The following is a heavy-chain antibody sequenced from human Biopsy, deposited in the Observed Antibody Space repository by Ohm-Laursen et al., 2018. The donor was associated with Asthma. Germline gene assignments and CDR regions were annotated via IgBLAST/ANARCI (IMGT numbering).Heavy chain of an antibody. CDR1: SGSGGYMRSGNYY. CDR3: VRGSSSWHHGPFHYYYGLDV. D-gene: IGHD6-13*01. CDR2: IYYIGTT. Sequence: SETLSLTCSLSSGSGGYMRSGNYYWGWIRQPPGKGLEWIGSIYYIGTTYYNPSLECRITVPADTKKNQFSLKLTSVTAADTAVYYCVRGSSSWHHGPFHYYYGLDVWGQGTTATVSS. V-gene: IGHV4-39*01. J-gene: IGHJ6*02.